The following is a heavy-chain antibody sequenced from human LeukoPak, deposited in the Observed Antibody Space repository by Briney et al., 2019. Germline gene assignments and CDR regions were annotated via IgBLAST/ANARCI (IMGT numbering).Heavy chain of an antibody. CDR3: VRDGGVSGYVLLDY. V-gene: IGHV3-7*01. CDR1: GFTFSHYW. D-gene: IGHD5-12*01. Sequence: GSLRLSCAASGFTFSHYWMTWVRQAPGKGLEWVAQINQDGSEEYYMDSVKARFTISRDNAKNSVFLQMNSLRAEDTAVYYCVRDGGVSGYVLLDYWGQGTLVTVSS. CDR2: INQDGSEE. J-gene: IGHJ4*02.